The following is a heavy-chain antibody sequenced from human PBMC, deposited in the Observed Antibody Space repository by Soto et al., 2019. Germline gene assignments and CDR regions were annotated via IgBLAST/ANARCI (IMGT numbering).Heavy chain of an antibody. CDR1: GFTFSSYS. Sequence: EVQLVESGGGLVKPGGSLRLSCAASGFTFSSYSMNWVRQAPGKGLEWVSSISSSSSYIYYEDSGKGRFTISRHNAKNGLYLQMNSLRAENTAVYYCASVERTYCGGDCYDYWGQGTLVTVSS. CDR3: ASVERTYCGGDCYDY. J-gene: IGHJ4*02. CDR2: ISSSSSYI. V-gene: IGHV3-21*01. D-gene: IGHD2-21*01.